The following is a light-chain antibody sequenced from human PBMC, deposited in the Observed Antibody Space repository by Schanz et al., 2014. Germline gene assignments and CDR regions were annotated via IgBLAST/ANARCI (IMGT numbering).Light chain of an antibody. V-gene: IGLV1-44*01. J-gene: IGLJ3*02. CDR3: QSYDRSLSAWV. CDR2: SDN. CDR1: SSNIGSNT. Sequence: QSVLTQPPSASGTPGQRVTISCSGSSSNIGSNTVNWYQQLPGTAPKLLIYSDNQRPSGVPDRFSGSKSGTSASLAITGLQAEDEADYYCQSYDRSLSAWVFGGGTKLTVL.